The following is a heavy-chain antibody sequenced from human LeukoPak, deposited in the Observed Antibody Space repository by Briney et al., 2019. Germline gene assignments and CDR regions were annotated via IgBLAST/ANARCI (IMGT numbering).Heavy chain of an antibody. J-gene: IGHJ4*02. D-gene: IGHD6-13*01. CDR2: INHSGST. Sequence: PSETLSLTCAVYGGSFSGYYWSWIRQPPGKGLEWIGEINHSGSTNYNPSLKSRVTISVDTSKNQFSLKLSSVTAADTAVYYCARDPGIAAAGSDWGQGTLVTVSS. V-gene: IGHV4-34*01. CDR1: GGSFSGYY. CDR3: ARDPGIAAAGSD.